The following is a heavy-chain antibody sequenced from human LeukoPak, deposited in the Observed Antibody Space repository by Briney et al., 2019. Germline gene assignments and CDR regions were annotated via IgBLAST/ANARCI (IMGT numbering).Heavy chain of an antibody. CDR1: GGTFSGYY. J-gene: IGHJ4*02. CDR2: INHSGST. CDR3: ALSSYYDFKTPTDY. D-gene: IGHD3-3*01. Sequence: PSETLSLTCAVYGGTFSGYYWSWIRQPPGKGLEWIGEINHSGSTNYNPSLKSRVTISVDTSKNQFSLKLSSVTAADTAVYYCALSSYYDFKTPTDYWGQGTLVTVSS. V-gene: IGHV4-34*08.